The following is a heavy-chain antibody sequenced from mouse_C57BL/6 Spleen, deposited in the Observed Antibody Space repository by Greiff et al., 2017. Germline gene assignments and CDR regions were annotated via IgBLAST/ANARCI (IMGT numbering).Heavy chain of an antibody. CDR3: ARSGYSNYSAWFAY. Sequence: VQLQQSGPELVKPGASVKISCKASGYSFTDYNMNWVKQSNGKSLEWIGVINPNYGTTSYNQKFKGKATLTVDQSSSTAYMQLNSLTSEDSAVDYCARSGYSNYSAWFAYWGQGTLVTVSA. CDR2: INPNYGTT. CDR1: GYSFTDYN. J-gene: IGHJ3*01. V-gene: IGHV1-39*01. D-gene: IGHD2-5*01.